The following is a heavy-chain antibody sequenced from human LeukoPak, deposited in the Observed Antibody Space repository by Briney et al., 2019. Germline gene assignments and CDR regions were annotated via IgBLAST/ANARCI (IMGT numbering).Heavy chain of an antibody. CDR2: IIPIFGTA. CDR3: ARDEFNCSSTSCYRYYYYYYMDV. J-gene: IGHJ6*03. D-gene: IGHD2-2*01. V-gene: IGHV1-69*13. Sequence: GASVKVSCKASGDTFTTDYIHWVRQAPGQGLEWMGGIIPIFGTANYAQKFQGRVTITADESTSTAYMELSSLRSEDTAVYYCARDEFNCSSTSCYRYYYYYYMDVWGKGTTVTVSS. CDR1: GDTFTTDY.